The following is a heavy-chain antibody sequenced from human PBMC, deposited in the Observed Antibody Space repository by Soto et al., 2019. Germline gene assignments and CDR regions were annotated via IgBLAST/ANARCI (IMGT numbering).Heavy chain of an antibody. Sequence: ASVKVSCKASGYTFTSYDINWVRQATGQGLEWMGWMNPNSGNTGYAQKFQGRVTMTRNTSISTAYMELSSLRSEDTAVYYCARGAYYYDSSGYYYPARADYWGQGTLVTVSS. V-gene: IGHV1-8*01. CDR3: ARGAYYYDSSGYYYPARADY. D-gene: IGHD3-22*01. CDR1: GYTFTSYD. J-gene: IGHJ4*02. CDR2: MNPNSGNT.